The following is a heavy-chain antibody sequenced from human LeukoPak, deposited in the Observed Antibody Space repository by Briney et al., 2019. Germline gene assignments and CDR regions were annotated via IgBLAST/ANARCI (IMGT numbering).Heavy chain of an antibody. V-gene: IGHV3-11*06. J-gene: IGHJ6*02. CDR3: ASQAVAGTLGYYYGMDV. CDR2: ISSSSSYT. Sequence: GGSLRLSRAASGFTFSDYYMSWIRQAPGKGLEWVSYISSSSSYTNYADSVKGRFTISRDNAKNSLYLQMNSLRAEDTAVYYCASQAVAGTLGYYYGMDVWGQGTTVTVSS. CDR1: GFTFSDYY. D-gene: IGHD6-19*01.